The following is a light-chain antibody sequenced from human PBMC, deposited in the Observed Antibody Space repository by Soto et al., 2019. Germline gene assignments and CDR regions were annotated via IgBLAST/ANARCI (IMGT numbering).Light chain of an antibody. Sequence: DIQMTQSPSSLSASVGDRVTITCRASQSISNYLNWYQQKPGIAPKLLMYDASSLQSGVPSRFSGSGSGTELTLTIISLQPEDFATYYCQQGYSTPRTFGQGTKVEIK. CDR1: QSISNY. CDR2: DAS. CDR3: QQGYSTPRT. V-gene: IGKV1-39*01. J-gene: IGKJ1*01.